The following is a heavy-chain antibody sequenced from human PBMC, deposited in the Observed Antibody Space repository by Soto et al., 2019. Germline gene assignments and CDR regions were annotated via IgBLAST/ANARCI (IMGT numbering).Heavy chain of an antibody. D-gene: IGHD3-22*01. CDR3: AGECATGYYDSSGHNWFDP. Sequence: SETLSLTCTVSGGSISSSSYYWGWIRQPPGKGLEWIGSIYYSGSTYYNPSLKSRVTISVDTSKNQFSLKLSSVTAADTAVYYCAGECATGYYDSSGHNWFDPWGQGTLVTVSS. V-gene: IGHV4-39*02. CDR2: IYYSGST. J-gene: IGHJ5*02. CDR1: GGSISSSSYY.